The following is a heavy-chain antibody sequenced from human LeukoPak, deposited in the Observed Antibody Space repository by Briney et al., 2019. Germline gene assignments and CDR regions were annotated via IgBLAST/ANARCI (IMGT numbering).Heavy chain of an antibody. J-gene: IGHJ3*02. D-gene: IGHD3-9*01. CDR1: GFTFSSYS. CDR2: IGGDSRTI. CDR3: ARDSDWAFDI. Sequence: GGSLRLSCSASGFTFSSYSRDWVRQAPGQGLEWLSYIGGDSRTISYADSVKGRFTISRDNAKNSLYLQMDSLRGEDTGVYYCARDSDWAFDIWGQGTVVTVSS. V-gene: IGHV3-48*04.